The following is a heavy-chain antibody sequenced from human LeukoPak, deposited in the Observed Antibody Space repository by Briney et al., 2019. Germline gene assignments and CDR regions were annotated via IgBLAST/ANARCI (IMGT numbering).Heavy chain of an antibody. Sequence: ASVKVSCKASGYTFISYYMHWVRQAPGQGLEWMGIINPSGGSTSYAQKFQGRVTMTRDTSTSTVYMELSSLRSEDTAVYYCARDSSGYCFDYWGQGTLVTVSS. CDR3: ARDSSGYCFDY. CDR1: GYTFISYY. J-gene: IGHJ4*02. V-gene: IGHV1-46*01. D-gene: IGHD3-22*01. CDR2: INPSGGST.